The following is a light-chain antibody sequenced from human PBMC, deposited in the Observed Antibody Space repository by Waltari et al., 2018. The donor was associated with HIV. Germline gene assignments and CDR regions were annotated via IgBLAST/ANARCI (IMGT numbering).Light chain of an antibody. Sequence: QSVLTQPPSASGTPGQRVTISCSGSSSNIGSNTVNWYQQLPGTAPKVLIYSNNQRPSGVPDRFSGSKSGTSASLAISGLQSEDEAAYYCATWDDSLNEVVFGGGTTLTGL. CDR1: SSNIGSNT. CDR3: ATWDDSLNEVV. CDR2: SNN. V-gene: IGLV1-44*01. J-gene: IGLJ2*01.